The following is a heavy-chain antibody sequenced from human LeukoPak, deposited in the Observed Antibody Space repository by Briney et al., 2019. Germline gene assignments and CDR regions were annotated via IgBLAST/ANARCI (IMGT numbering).Heavy chain of an antibody. CDR2: IRYDGSNK. Sequence: GGSLRLSCAASGFTFSSYGMHWVRQAPGKGLEWVAFIRYDGSNKYYADSVKGRFTISRDNSKNTLYLQMNSLRAEDTAVYYCAPTTSRAFDYWGQGTLVTVSS. J-gene: IGHJ4*02. CDR1: GFTFSSYG. V-gene: IGHV3-30*02. CDR3: APTTSRAFDY. D-gene: IGHD1-14*01.